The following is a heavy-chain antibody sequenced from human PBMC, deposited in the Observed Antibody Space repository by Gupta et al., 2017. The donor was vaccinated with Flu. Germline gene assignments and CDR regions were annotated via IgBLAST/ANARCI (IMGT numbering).Heavy chain of an antibody. CDR1: GYTFTRHW. V-gene: IGHV1-46*01. J-gene: IGHJ5*02. CDR2: INPSDGFT. CDR3: ARDHSTDNSAWCFVP. D-gene: IGHD1-26*01. Sequence: GYTFTRHWMHWVRQAPGQGLEWMGIINPSDGFTLYAQKFQDRVTLTRDTSKSTVYMGRRSLRYEDTAIYYGARDHSTDNSAWCFVPWGQGTLVTVSS.